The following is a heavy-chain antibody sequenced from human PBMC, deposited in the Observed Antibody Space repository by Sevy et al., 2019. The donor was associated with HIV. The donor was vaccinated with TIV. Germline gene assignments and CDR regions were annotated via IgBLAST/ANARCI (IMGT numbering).Heavy chain of an antibody. V-gene: IGHV4-61*02. J-gene: IGHJ6*03. Sequence: SETLSLTCTVSGGSISSGSYYWSWIRQPAGKGLEWIGRIYTSGSTNYNPSLKSRVTISVDTSKNQFSLKLSSVTAADTAVYYCARGGDYYYYMDVLGKGTTVTVSS. CDR2: IYTSGST. D-gene: IGHD5-12*01. CDR1: GGSISSGSYY. CDR3: ARGGDYYYYMDV.